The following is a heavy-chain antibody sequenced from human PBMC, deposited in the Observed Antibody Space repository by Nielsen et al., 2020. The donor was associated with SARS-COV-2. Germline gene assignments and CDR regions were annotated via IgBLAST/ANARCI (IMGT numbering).Heavy chain of an antibody. Sequence: VRQPPGKGLEWVSSISSSSYIYYADSVKGRFTISRDNAKNSLYLQMNSLRAEDTAVYYCARGLYYDFWSGYLEYYYYYMDVWGKGTTVTVSS. CDR3: ARGLYYDFWSGYLEYYYYYMDV. J-gene: IGHJ6*03. CDR2: ISSSSYI. V-gene: IGHV3-69-1*01. D-gene: IGHD3-3*01.